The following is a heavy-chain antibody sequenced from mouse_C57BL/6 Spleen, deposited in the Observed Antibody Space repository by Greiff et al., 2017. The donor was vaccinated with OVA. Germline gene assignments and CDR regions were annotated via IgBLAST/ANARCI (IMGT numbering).Heavy chain of an antibody. D-gene: IGHD2-10*02. J-gene: IGHJ3*01. CDR3: AREGGYDPAWFAY. CDR2: ISYSGST. V-gene: IGHV3-1*01. Sequence: EVKLLESGPGMVKPSQSLSLTCTVTGYSITSGYDWHWIRHFPGNKLEWMGYISYSGSTNYNPSLKSRISITHDTSKNHFFLKLNSVTTEDTATYYCAREGGYDPAWFAYWGKGTLVTVSA. CDR1: GYSITSGYD.